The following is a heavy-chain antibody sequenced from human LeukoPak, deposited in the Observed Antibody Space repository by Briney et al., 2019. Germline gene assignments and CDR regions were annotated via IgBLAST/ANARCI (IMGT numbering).Heavy chain of an antibody. V-gene: IGHV4-30-2*01. CDR3: ARGAGYDGYYFDY. J-gene: IGHJ4*02. Sequence: SETLSLTCAVSGGSISSGGYSWSWIRQPPGKGLEWIGYIYHSGSTYYNPSLKSRVTISVDRSKNQFSLKLSSVTAADTAVYYCARGAGYDGYYFDYWGQETLVTVSS. CDR1: GGSISSGGYS. CDR2: IYHSGST. D-gene: IGHD3-16*01.